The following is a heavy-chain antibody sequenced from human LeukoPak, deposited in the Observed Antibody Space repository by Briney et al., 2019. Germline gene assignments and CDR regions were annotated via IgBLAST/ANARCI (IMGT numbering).Heavy chain of an antibody. CDR2: IYTSGST. V-gene: IGHV4-4*07. D-gene: IGHD3-22*01. CDR1: GGSISSYY. Sequence: PSETLSLTCTVSGGSISSYYWSWIRQPTGKGLEWIGRIYTSGSTNYNPSLKSRVTMSVDTSKNQFSLKLSSVTAADTAVYYCASAYYYDSSGLGMDVWGQGTTVTVSS. J-gene: IGHJ6*02. CDR3: ASAYYYDSSGLGMDV.